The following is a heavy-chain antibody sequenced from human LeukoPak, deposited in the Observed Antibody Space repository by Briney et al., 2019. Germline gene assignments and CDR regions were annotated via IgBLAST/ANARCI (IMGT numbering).Heavy chain of an antibody. CDR2: ISWNSGSI. J-gene: IGHJ4*02. Sequence: PGRSLRLSCAASGFTFDDYAMHWVRQAPGKGLEWVSGISWNSGSIGYADSVKGRFTISRDNAKNSLYLQMNSLRAEDTAVYYCARDPPGGYWGQGTLVTVSS. CDR1: GFTFDDYA. V-gene: IGHV3-9*01. CDR3: ARDPPGGY. D-gene: IGHD3-10*01.